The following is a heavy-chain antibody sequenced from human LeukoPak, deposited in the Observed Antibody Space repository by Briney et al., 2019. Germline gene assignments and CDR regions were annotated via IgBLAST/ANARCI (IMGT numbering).Heavy chain of an antibody. J-gene: IGHJ4*02. D-gene: IGHD3-10*01. CDR3: ARDFAREFTIDY. CDR2: ISSSSNII. V-gene: IGHV3-48*01. Sequence: GGSLRLSCAAFGFTFSNYNMNWVRQPPGKGLQWVSYISSSSNIIYYADSVKGRFTISRDNAKNSLFLQMNSLRAEDTAVYYCARDFAREFTIDYWGQGTLVTVSS. CDR1: GFTFSNYN.